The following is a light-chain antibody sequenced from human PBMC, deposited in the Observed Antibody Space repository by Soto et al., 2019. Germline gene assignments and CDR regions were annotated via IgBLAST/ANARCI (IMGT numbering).Light chain of an antibody. Sequence: EIVLTQSPGTLSLSPGERATLSCRASQSVSSSYLAWYQQKPGQAPGPLIYGASSRATGIPDRFSGSGSGTDFTLTISRLEPEDFAVYYCQHYGSSTWTFGQGTKVDIK. CDR3: QHYGSSTWT. CDR1: QSVSSSY. CDR2: GAS. J-gene: IGKJ1*01. V-gene: IGKV3-20*01.